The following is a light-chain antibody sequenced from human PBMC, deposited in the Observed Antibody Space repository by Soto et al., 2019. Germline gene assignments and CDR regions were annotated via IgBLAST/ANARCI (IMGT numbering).Light chain of an antibody. CDR2: GAS. Sequence: EIVLTHSPGTLSLSPGERATLSCRASQSVSSSYLAWYQQKPGQAPRLLIYGASSRATGIPDRFSGSGSGTDFTLTISRLEPEDFAVYYCQQYGSSPPITFGQGTRWRL. J-gene: IGKJ5*01. V-gene: IGKV3-20*01. CDR1: QSVSSSY. CDR3: QQYGSSPPIT.